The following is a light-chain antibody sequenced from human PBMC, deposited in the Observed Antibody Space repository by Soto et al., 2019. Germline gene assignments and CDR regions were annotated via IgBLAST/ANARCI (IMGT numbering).Light chain of an antibody. CDR2: GAF. CDR3: QQYGSSPLIT. CDR1: QSVSSRY. J-gene: IGKJ5*01. V-gene: IGKV3-20*01. Sequence: EIVLTQSPGTLSLSPGERATLSCRASQSVSSRYLARYQQKPGQAPRLLIYGAFSRATGIPDRFSGSGSETDITLTISRLKHEDFAVYYCQQYGSSPLITFGKGTRMDIK.